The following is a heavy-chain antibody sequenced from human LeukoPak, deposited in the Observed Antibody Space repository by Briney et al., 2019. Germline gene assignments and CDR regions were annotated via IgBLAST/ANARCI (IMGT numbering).Heavy chain of an antibody. CDR3: ARVTGAGYFDY. Sequence: ASVKVSCRASGYTFTSYYMHWVRQAPGQGLEWMGIINPSGGSTSYAQKFQGRVTMTRDTSTSTVYMELSSLRSEDTAVYYCARVTGAGYFDYWGQGTLVTASS. D-gene: IGHD6-19*01. CDR1: GYTFTSYY. V-gene: IGHV1-46*01. CDR2: INPSGGST. J-gene: IGHJ4*02.